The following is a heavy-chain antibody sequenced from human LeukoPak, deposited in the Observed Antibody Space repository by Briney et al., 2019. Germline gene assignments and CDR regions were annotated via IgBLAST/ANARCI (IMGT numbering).Heavy chain of an antibody. CDR3: ARTPPYDSSGYYSSGYFDY. CDR1: GFSVNSDY. CDR2: IYSGGST. V-gene: IGHV3-53*01. J-gene: IGHJ4*02. Sequence: GGSLRLSCAASGFSVNSDYMSWVRQAPGKGLEWVSVIYSGGSTYYADSVKGRFTISRDNSKNTLYLQMNSLRAEDTAVYYCARTPPYDSSGYYSSGYFDYWGQGTLVTVSS. D-gene: IGHD3-22*01.